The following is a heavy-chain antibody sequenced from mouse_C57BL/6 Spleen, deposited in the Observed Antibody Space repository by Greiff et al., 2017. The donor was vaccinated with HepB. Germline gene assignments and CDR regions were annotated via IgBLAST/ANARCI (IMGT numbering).Heavy chain of an antibody. D-gene: IGHD4-1*01. V-gene: IGHV1-81*01. CDR2: IYPRSGNT. Sequence: VQLQQSGAELARPGASVKLSCKASGYTFTSYGISWVKQRTGPGLEWIGEIYPRSGNTYYNEKFKGKATMTADKSSSTAYMELRSLTSEDAAVYFCAVLTGKDYCYFDVWGTGTTVTVSS. J-gene: IGHJ1*03. CDR1: GYTFTSYG. CDR3: AVLTGKDYCYFDV.